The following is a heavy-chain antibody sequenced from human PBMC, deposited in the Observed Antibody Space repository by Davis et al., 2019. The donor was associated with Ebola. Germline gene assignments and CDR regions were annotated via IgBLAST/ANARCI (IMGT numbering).Heavy chain of an antibody. V-gene: IGHV1-2*02. CDR3: ARVSDTVTTFDI. Sequence: ASVKVSCKASGYTFTGYYMHWVRQAPGQGLEWMGWINPNSGGTNYAQKFQGRVTMTRDTSISTAYMELSRLRSDDTAVYYCARVSDTVTTFDIWGQGTMVTVSS. D-gene: IGHD4-17*01. J-gene: IGHJ3*02. CDR1: GYTFTGYY. CDR2: INPNSGGT.